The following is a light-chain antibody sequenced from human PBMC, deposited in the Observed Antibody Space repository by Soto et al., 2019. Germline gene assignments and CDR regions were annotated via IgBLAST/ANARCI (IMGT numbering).Light chain of an antibody. J-gene: IGKJ2*01. CDR2: AAS. V-gene: IGKV1-39*01. Sequence: DIQMTQSPSSMSASAGDRVTITCRASQSISTYLNWYQQKPGKAPKLLIYAASSLQSGIPSTFSGSGSGTDFTLTISSLQPEDFATYYCQQSYSTPFTFGQGTQLDIK. CDR1: QSISTY. CDR3: QQSYSTPFT.